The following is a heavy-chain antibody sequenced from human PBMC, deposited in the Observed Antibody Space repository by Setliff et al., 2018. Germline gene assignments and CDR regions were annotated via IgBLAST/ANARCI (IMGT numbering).Heavy chain of an antibody. Sequence: PSETLSLTCTVSGGSISRSSYNWGWIRQPPGKGLEWIGSIYYSGSTYYNPSLKSRVTISVDTSKNQFSLKLSSVTAADTAVYYCARSGWLREYYFDYWGQGTLVTVSS. J-gene: IGHJ4*02. V-gene: IGHV4-39*01. CDR2: IYYSGST. CDR3: ARSGWLREYYFDY. CDR1: GGSISRSSYN. D-gene: IGHD5-12*01.